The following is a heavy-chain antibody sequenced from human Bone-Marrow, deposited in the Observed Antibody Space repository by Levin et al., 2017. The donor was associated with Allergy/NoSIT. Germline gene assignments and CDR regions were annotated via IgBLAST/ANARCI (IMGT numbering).Heavy chain of an antibody. Sequence: GESLKISCKASGYTFTTYGLTWVRQAPGQGLEWMGWVSAYSGNTNYALNLQDRVTMTTDTATNTAYMELTSLRSDDTAIYYCARSHFPYDYYGMDVWGQETTVVVSS. J-gene: IGHJ6*02. D-gene: IGHD2-2*01. V-gene: IGHV1-18*01. CDR3: ARSHFPYDYYGMDV. CDR1: GYTFTTYG. CDR2: VSAYSGNT.